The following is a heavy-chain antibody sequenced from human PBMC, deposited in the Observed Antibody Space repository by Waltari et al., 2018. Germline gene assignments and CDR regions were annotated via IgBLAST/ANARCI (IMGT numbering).Heavy chain of an antibody. Sequence: QVQLQQWGAGLLKPSETLSLTCAVYGGSFSGYYWSWIRQPPGQGLEWIGEINHSGSTNYNPSLKSRVTISVDTSKNQFSLKLSSVTAADTAVYYCARGRYDYIWGSYRGYYFDYWGQGTLVTVSS. V-gene: IGHV4-34*01. D-gene: IGHD3-16*02. CDR3: ARGRYDYIWGSYRGYYFDY. CDR2: INHSGST. J-gene: IGHJ4*02. CDR1: GGSFSGYY.